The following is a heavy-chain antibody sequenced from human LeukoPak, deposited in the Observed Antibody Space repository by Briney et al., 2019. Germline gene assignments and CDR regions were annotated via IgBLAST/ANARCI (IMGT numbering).Heavy chain of an antibody. J-gene: IGHJ4*02. D-gene: IGHD6-13*01. CDR1: GFTFSSYS. V-gene: IGHV3-21*01. CDR3: ARDDPYLTSAGGSFDY. Sequence: GGSLRLSCAVSGFTFSSYSMNWVRQAPGKGLEWVSSISSSSSYIYYADSVKGRFTISRDNAKNSLYLQMNSLRAEDTAVYYCARDDPYLTSAGGSFDYWGQRTLVTVSS. CDR2: ISSSSSYI.